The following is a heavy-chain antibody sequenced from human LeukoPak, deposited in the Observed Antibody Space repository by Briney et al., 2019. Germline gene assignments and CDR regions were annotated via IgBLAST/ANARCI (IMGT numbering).Heavy chain of an antibody. V-gene: IGHV3-23*01. D-gene: IGHD3-22*01. CDR2: ISGSGGST. CDR1: GFTFSNYW. Sequence: GGSLRLSCAASGFTFSNYWMSWVRQAPGKGLEWVSAISGSGGSTYYADSVKGRFTISRDNSKNTLYLQMNSLRAEDTAVYYCAKVSLTMIVVDDAFDIWGQGTMVTVSS. CDR3: AKVSLTMIVVDDAFDI. J-gene: IGHJ3*02.